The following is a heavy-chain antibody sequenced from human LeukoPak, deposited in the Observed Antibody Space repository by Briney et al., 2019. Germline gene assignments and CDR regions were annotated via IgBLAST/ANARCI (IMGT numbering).Heavy chain of an antibody. CDR1: GGSISSYY. J-gene: IGHJ5*02. CDR2: IYTSGST. D-gene: IGHD3-10*01. Sequence: SETLSLTCTVSGGSISSYYWSWIRQPAGKGLEWIGRIYTSGSTNYNPSLKSRVTMSGDTSKNQFSLKMSSVTAADTAVYYCARSVRRLYGSERSNWFDPWGQGTLVTVSS. CDR3: ARSVRRLYGSERSNWFDP. V-gene: IGHV4-4*07.